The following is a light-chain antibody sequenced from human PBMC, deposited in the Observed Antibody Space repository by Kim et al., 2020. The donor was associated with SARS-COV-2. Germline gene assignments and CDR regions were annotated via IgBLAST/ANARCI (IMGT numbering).Light chain of an antibody. J-gene: IGLJ2*01. CDR1: SSDVGGYIY. CDR2: DVS. CDR3: CSYAGSQVV. Sequence: PGQSVNISYPGTSSDVGGYIYVSWYQQHTGKATQLMIYDVSKRPSGVPDRFSGSKSGNTASLTISGLQAEDEADYYCCSYAGSQVVFGGGTQLTVL. V-gene: IGLV2-11*01.